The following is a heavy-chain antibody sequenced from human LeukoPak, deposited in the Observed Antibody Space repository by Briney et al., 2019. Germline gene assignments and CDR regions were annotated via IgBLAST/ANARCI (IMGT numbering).Heavy chain of an antibody. CDR1: GFTFSSFS. V-gene: IGHV3-64*01. CDR2: ISSNGGST. CDR3: AREYYGGYVDY. J-gene: IGHJ4*02. Sequence: PGGSRRLSCAASGFTFSSFSMHWVRQAPGKGLESVSAISSNGGSTYYANSVKGRFTISRDNSKNTLYLQMGSLRAEDMAVYYCAREYYGGYVDYWGQGTLVTVSS. D-gene: IGHD3-10*01.